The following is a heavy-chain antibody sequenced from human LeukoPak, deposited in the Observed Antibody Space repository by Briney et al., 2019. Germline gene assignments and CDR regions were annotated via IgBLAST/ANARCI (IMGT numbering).Heavy chain of an antibody. CDR1: GGTFSSYA. J-gene: IGHJ6*02. V-gene: IGHV1-69*04. CDR2: IIPILGIA. Sequence: ASVKVPCKASGGTFSSYAISWVRQAPGQGLEWMGRIIPILGIANYAQKFQGRVTITADKSTSTAYMELSSLRSEDTAVYYCASGANWNDGIPYYGMDVWGQGTTVTVSS. CDR3: ASGANWNDGIPYYGMDV. D-gene: IGHD1-20*01.